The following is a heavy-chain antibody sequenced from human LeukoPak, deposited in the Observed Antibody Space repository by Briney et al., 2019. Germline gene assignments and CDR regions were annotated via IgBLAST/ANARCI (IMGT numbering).Heavy chain of an antibody. CDR1: GGSISSGEYY. J-gene: IGHJ5*02. CDR3: ARADGLA. Sequence: PPQALSVTCTVSGGSISSGEYYWSWIRQPPGKGLEWNGYIYYSGSTYYNPSLKSRVTISVHTSKNQSSLKLSSVTAADTAEYYCARADGLAWGQGTLDTVPS. D-gene: IGHD3-9*01. V-gene: IGHV4-30-4*01. CDR2: IYYSGST.